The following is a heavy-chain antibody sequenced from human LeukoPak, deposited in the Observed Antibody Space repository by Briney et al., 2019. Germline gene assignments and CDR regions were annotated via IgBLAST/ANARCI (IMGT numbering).Heavy chain of an antibody. CDR1: GYSISSGYY. CDR2: IYYSGST. D-gene: IGHD5-24*01. V-gene: IGHV4-38-2*02. Sequence: SETLSLTCTVSGYSISSGYYWGWIRQPPGKGLEWIGSIYYSGSTYYNPSLKSRVTISVDTSKNQFSLKLSSVTAADTAVYYCARTQMATIIYYFDYWGQGTLVTVSS. CDR3: ARTQMATIIYYFDY. J-gene: IGHJ4*02.